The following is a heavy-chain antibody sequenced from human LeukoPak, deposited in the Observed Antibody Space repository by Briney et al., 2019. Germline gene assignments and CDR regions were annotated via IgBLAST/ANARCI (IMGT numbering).Heavy chain of an antibody. Sequence: PGGSLRLSCAASGFTFSNAWMRWVRQAPGKGLEWVGRIKSKTDGGTTDYAAPVKGRFTISRDDSKNTLYLQMNSLKTEDTAVYYCTTDLLSEVPGLWFGEFDYWGQGTLVTVSS. CDR2: IKSKTDGGTT. CDR3: TTDLLSEVPGLWFGEFDY. CDR1: GFTFSNAW. J-gene: IGHJ4*02. V-gene: IGHV3-15*01. D-gene: IGHD3-10*01.